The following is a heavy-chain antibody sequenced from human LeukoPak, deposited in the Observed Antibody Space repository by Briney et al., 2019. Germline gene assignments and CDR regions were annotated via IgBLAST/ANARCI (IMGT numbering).Heavy chain of an antibody. D-gene: IGHD6-19*01. J-gene: IGHJ4*02. V-gene: IGHV3-21*01. CDR3: VRELSGSGRVYYFDH. Sequence: GGSLRLSCAASGFTFRDYSFNWVRQAPGKGLEGVASINVPGSYIWYADSVKGRFTISRDNAKTSLFLQMNSLRVEDTAMYYCVRELSGSGRVYYFDHWGPGTRVTVSS. CDR2: INVPGSYI. CDR1: GFTFRDYS.